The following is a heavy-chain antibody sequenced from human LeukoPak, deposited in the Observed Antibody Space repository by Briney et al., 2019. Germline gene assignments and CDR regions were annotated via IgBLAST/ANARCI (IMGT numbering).Heavy chain of an antibody. CDR3: ARTTTFAPHFDY. D-gene: IGHD1-1*01. CDR1: GGTFSSYA. V-gene: IGHV1-69*04. J-gene: IGHJ4*02. CDR2: IIPILGIA. Sequence: SVKVSCKASGGTFSSYAISWVRQAPGQGLEWMGRIIPILGIANYAQKFQGRVTITADKSTSTAYMELSSLRSEDTAVYYCARTTTFAPHFDYWGQGTLVTVSS.